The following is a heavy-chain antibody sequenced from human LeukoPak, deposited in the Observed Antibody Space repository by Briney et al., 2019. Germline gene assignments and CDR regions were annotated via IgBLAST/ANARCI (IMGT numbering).Heavy chain of an antibody. CDR3: ARAQSSSGWYDWFDP. Sequence: SETLSLTCTVSGGSVSNYYWSWIRQPLGKELEWIGYIYNSASTSYNPSLKSRVTISVDTSNNQFSLKLSPVTAADTAVYYCARAQSSSGWYDWFDPWGQGILVTVSS. J-gene: IGHJ5*02. D-gene: IGHD6-19*01. CDR1: GGSVSNYY. V-gene: IGHV4-59*02. CDR2: IYNSAST.